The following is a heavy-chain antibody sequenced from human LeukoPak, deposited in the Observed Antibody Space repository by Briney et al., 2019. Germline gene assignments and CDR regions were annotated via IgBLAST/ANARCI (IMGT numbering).Heavy chain of an antibody. Sequence: GGSLRLSCVASGFTFSTYWMHWVRQAPRKGLVWVSRISYDGSSTNYADSVKGRFSISRDNAKNTVYLQMNSLRAEDTAVYYCAREAAVAGIYFDSWGQGTLVTVSS. J-gene: IGHJ4*02. D-gene: IGHD6-19*01. V-gene: IGHV3-74*01. CDR1: GFTFSTYW. CDR2: ISYDGSST. CDR3: AREAAVAGIYFDS.